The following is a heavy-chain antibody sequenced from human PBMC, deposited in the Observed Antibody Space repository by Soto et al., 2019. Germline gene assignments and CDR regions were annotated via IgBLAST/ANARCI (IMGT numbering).Heavy chain of an antibody. CDR2: TGSKTYSYAT. CDR3: ARDYTGSYF. V-gene: IGHV3-73*01. D-gene: IGHD1-26*01. J-gene: IGHJ4*02. Sequence: GGSLRLSCATSGFTFSGSTIHWVRQASGKGLEWVGRTGSKTYSYATAYAASVKGRFTISRDDSQSTAYLQMNSLKTEDTAVYYCARDYTGSYFWGQGTLVTVSS. CDR1: GFTFSGST.